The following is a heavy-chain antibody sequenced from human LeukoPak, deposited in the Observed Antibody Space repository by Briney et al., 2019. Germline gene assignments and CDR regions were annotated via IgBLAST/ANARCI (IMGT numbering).Heavy chain of an antibody. CDR2: IRYDGSNK. CDR3: AKDFFDGEDYGDFFDY. J-gene: IGHJ4*02. Sequence: GGSLRLSCAASGFTFSSYAMSWVRQAPGKGLEWVAFIRYDGSNKYYADSVKGRFTISRDNSKNTLYLQMNSLRAEDTAVYYCAKDFFDGEDYGDFFDYWGQGTLVTVSS. V-gene: IGHV3-30*02. D-gene: IGHD4-17*01. CDR1: GFTFSSYA.